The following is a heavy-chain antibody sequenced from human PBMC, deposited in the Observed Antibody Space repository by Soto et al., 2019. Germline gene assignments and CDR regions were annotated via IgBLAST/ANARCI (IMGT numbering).Heavy chain of an antibody. Sequence: EVQLLESGGGLVQPGGSLRLSCAASGFIFNSYGMSWVRQAPGKGLEWVSFISTSGGTTYYADSVKGRFTISRDNSKSTLYLQMNSLRAEDTALYYCAKVYGGTYRSDFDYWGQGTLVTVSS. CDR3: AKVYGGTYRSDFDY. J-gene: IGHJ4*02. D-gene: IGHD1-26*01. V-gene: IGHV3-23*01. CDR1: GFIFNSYG. CDR2: ISTSGGTT.